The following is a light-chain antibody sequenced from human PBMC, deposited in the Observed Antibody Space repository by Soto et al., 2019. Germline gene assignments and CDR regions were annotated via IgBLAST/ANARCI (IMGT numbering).Light chain of an antibody. J-gene: IGLJ2*01. V-gene: IGLV2-23*01. Sequence: QSVLTQPASLSGSPGQSLTISCTGTSRDVGRYSLVSWYQQHPGKAPKLIIYEDVERPSGVSYRFSGSKSGNTASLTISGLQTEDEADYYCCSYAGGTSVIFGGGTKLTVL. CDR1: SRDVGRYSL. CDR2: EDV. CDR3: CSYAGGTSVI.